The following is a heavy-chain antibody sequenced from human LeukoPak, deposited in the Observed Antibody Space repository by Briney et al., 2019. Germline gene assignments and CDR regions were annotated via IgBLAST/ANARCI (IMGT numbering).Heavy chain of an antibody. J-gene: IGHJ4*02. D-gene: IGHD2-2*01. Sequence: SVKVSCKASGGTFSNYAISWVRQAPGQGLEWTGGIIPIFGTANYAQKFQGRVTITADESTSTAYMELSSLRSEDTAVYYCARDRCSSTSCYLYYFDYWGQGTLVTVSS. V-gene: IGHV1-69*01. CDR2: IIPIFGTA. CDR3: ARDRCSSTSCYLYYFDY. CDR1: GGTFSNYA.